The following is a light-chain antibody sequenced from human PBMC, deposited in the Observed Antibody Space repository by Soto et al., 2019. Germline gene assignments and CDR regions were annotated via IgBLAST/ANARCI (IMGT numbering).Light chain of an antibody. J-gene: IGKJ1*01. Sequence: EIVLTQSPATLSLSPGERAILSCRASQSVSTFLAWFQQKPGQPPRLLIYDVSRLESGVPSRFSGRGSGTEFTLTISSLQPNDFATYYCQQYDTYWTFGQGTKVDI. CDR1: QSVSTF. V-gene: IGKV3-11*01. CDR2: DVS. CDR3: QQYDTYWT.